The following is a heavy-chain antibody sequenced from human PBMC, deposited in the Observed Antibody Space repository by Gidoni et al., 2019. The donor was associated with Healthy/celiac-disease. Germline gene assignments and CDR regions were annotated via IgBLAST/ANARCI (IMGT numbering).Heavy chain of an antibody. CDR3: ARGRWIAVAGTCPFDY. V-gene: IGHV1-2*02. Sequence: QVQLVQSGAEVKKPGASVKVSCKASGYTFTGYYMHWVRQAPGQGLEWMGWINPNSGGTNYAQKFQGRVTMTRDTSISTAYMELSRLRSDDTAVYYCARGRWIAVAGTCPFDYWGQGTLVTVSS. CDR1: GYTFTGYY. J-gene: IGHJ4*02. D-gene: IGHD6-19*01. CDR2: INPNSGGT.